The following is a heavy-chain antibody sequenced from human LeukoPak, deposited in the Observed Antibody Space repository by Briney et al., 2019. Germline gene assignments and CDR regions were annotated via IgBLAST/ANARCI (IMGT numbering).Heavy chain of an antibody. J-gene: IGHJ6*02. V-gene: IGHV3-23*01. CDR1: GFTFNSYA. Sequence: PGGSLRLSCAASGFTFNSYAMSWVRQAPGKGLEWVSAIVGDTVTFYTDSVKGRFTISRDNAKNTVYLQMNSLRAEDTAVYYCARGNYHAMDVWGQGTTVTVSS. CDR2: IVGDTVT. CDR3: ARGNYHAMDV.